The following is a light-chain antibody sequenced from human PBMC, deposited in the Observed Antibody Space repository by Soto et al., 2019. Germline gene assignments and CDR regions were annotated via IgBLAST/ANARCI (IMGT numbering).Light chain of an antibody. Sequence: DIQMTQSPSSVSASVGDRVNITCRASQDIDNRLAWYQQKPGKAPNLLIYTASSLQGGVPSRFSGSGSGTDFTLTIYTLQPEDLATYYCQQTSTFPLTFGGGTKVEIK. V-gene: IGKV1D-12*01. CDR2: TAS. J-gene: IGKJ4*01. CDR1: QDIDNR. CDR3: QQTSTFPLT.